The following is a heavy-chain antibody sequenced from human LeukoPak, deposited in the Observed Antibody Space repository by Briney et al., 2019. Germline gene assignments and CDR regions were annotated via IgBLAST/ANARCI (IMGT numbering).Heavy chain of an antibody. CDR1: GYTFTSYD. Sequence: GASVKVSCKASGYTFTSYDINWVRQATGQGLEWMGWMNPNSGNTGYAQKFQGRVTMTRNTSISTAYMELSSLRSEDTAVYYCAKGGHSSGWSFYYFDSWGQGTLVTVSS. J-gene: IGHJ4*02. D-gene: IGHD6-13*01. CDR2: MNPNSGNT. V-gene: IGHV1-8*01. CDR3: AKGGHSSGWSFYYFDS.